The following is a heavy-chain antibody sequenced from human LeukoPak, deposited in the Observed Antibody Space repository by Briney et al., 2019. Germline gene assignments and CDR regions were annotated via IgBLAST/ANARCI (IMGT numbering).Heavy chain of an antibody. V-gene: IGHV4-59*12. D-gene: IGHD3-22*01. CDR1: GGSISNYY. CDR2: LYYSGST. CDR3: ARGSVIRYYYDSSGYYCDY. Sequence: SETLSLTCTVSGGSISNYYWSWIRQPPGKGLEWIGYLYYSGSTNYNPSLKSRVTISGDTSKNQFSLKLSSVTAADTAVYYCARGSVIRYYYDSSGYYCDYWGQGTLVTVSS. J-gene: IGHJ4*02.